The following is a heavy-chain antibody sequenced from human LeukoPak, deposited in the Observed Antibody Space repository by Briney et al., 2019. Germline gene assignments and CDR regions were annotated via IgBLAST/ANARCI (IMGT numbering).Heavy chain of an antibody. CDR2: ISYDGSNK. Sequence: PGGSLRLSCAASGFTFSSYAMHWVRQAPGKGLEWVAVISYDGSNKYYADSVKGRFTISRDNSKNSLYLQMNSLRAEDTALYYCAKGQQQGLYYFDYWGQGTLVTVSS. J-gene: IGHJ4*02. V-gene: IGHV3-30-3*02. CDR1: GFTFSSYA. D-gene: IGHD6-13*01. CDR3: AKGQQQGLYYFDY.